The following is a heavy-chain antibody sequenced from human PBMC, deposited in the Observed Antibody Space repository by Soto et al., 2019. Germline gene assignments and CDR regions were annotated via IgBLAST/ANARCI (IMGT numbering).Heavy chain of an antibody. CDR3: ARAIVDGDSYHMDLFAY. CDR1: GYTFTSYY. Sequence: GASVKVSCKASGYTFTSYYMHWVRQSPGQGLEWMGIINPSGGSTSYAQKFQGRVTMTRDTSTSTVYMELSSLRSEDTAVYYCARAIVDGDSYHMDLFAYWGQGTLVTVSS. V-gene: IGHV1-46*03. CDR2: INPSGGST. D-gene: IGHD2-21*01. J-gene: IGHJ4*01.